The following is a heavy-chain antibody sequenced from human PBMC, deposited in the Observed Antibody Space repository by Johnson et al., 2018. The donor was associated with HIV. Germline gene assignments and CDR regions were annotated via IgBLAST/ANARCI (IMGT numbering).Heavy chain of an antibody. CDR3: ARVLGTSDAVDS. J-gene: IGHJ3*02. D-gene: IGHD1-1*01. V-gene: IGHV3-30*03. CDR2: ISYDGSNK. Sequence: VQLVESGGGLIQPGGSLRLSCAASGFTVSSNYMSWVRQAPGKGLEWVAVISYDGSNKYYADSVKGRFTISRDSSKDTLYVQMNSLRGEDTAVYYCARVLGTSDAVDSWGQGTMVTVSS. CDR1: GFTVSSNY.